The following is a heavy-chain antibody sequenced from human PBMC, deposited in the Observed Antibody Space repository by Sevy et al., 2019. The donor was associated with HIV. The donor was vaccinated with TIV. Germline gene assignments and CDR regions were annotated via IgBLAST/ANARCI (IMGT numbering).Heavy chain of an antibody. CDR3: ATSRSGYFDGSGYYIY. CDR1: GYSFTSHW. V-gene: IGHV5-51*01. D-gene: IGHD3-22*01. J-gene: IGHJ4*01. CDR2: IYPDDSDT. Sequence: HGESLKISCQGSGYSFTSHWIAWVRQMPGKGLEWMGIIYPDDSDTRYSPSFQGQVTFSADKSIFTAYLQWSSSKASDTAIYYCATSRSGYFDGSGYYIYWGQGTQVTVSS.